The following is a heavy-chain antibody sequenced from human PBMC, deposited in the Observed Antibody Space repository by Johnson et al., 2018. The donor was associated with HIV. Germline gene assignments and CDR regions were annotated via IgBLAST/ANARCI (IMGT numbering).Heavy chain of an antibody. CDR1: GFTFTRYA. Sequence: VQLVESGGGLVQPGGSLRLSCVASGFTFTRYAMPWVRQAPGKGLVYVSAISSNWGSTYYANSVKGRFTISRDNSKNTLYLQMGSLRAEDMAVYYCARGEGRIPHAFDIWGQGTMVTVSS. CDR2: ISSNWGST. CDR3: ARGEGRIPHAFDI. D-gene: IGHD2-2*02. V-gene: IGHV3-64*01. J-gene: IGHJ3*02.